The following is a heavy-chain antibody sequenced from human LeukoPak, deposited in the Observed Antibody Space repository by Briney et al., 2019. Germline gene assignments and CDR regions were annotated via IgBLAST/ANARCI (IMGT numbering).Heavy chain of an antibody. CDR2: IYYSGSS. CDR1: GGSIISSNW. D-gene: IGHD6-19*01. CDR3: ARDDIRSSGSYGRDAFDI. J-gene: IGHJ3*02. V-gene: IGHV4-4*02. Sequence: SETLSLTCGVSGGSIISSNWWSWVRQPPGKGLEWIGYIYYSGSSKYNPSLKSRVTISVDTSKNQFSLRLTSVTAADTAVYYCARDDIRSSGSYGRDAFDIWGQGTMVTVSS.